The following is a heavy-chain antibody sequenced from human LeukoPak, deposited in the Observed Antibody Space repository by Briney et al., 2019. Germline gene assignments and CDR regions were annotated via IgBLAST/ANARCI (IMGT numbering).Heavy chain of an antibody. D-gene: IGHD4-17*01. CDR3: ARGPVNTGFDP. V-gene: IGHV3-66*01. J-gene: IGHJ5*02. Sequence: GGSLRLSCAASGFTFSSNYMSWVRQAPGKGLEWVSIIYSGGNTYYADSVKGRFTISRDNSKNTLYLQMNSLRAEDTAVYYCARGPVNTGFDPWGQGTLVTVSS. CDR2: IYSGGNT. CDR1: GFTFSSNY.